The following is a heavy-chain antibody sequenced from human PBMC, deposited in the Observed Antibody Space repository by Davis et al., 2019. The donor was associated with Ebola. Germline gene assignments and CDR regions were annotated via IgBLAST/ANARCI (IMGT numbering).Heavy chain of an antibody. J-gene: IGHJ4*02. CDR1: GFTFTNYW. D-gene: IGHD3-16*01. V-gene: IGHV5-51*01. CDR2: IFPGDSDT. Sequence: GESLRLSCQGVGFTFTNYWIGWVRQMSGKGLEWMGIIFPGDSDTKYSPSFQGQVTMSADKSTNTAFLQWSNLRASDTAMYYCATTRISVLGGVIVPSSFDFWGQGTLVTVSS. CDR3: ATTRISVLGGVIVPSSFDF.